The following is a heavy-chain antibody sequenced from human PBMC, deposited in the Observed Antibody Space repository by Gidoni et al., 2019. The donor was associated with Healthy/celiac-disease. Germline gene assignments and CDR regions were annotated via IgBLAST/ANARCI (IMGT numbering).Heavy chain of an antibody. J-gene: IGHJ6*02. Sequence: QVQLQQWGAGLLKPSETLSLTCAVYGGSFSGYYWSWIRQPPGKGLEWIGEINHSGSTNYNPSLKSRVTISVDTSKNQFSLKLSSVTAADTAVYYCARMRGDVVGYGMDVWGQGTTVTVSS. CDR3: ARMRGDVVGYGMDV. D-gene: IGHD2-21*01. CDR1: GGSFSGYY. CDR2: INHSGST. V-gene: IGHV4-34*01.